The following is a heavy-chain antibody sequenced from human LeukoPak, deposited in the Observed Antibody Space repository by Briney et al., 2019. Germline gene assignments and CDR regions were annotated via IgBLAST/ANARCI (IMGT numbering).Heavy chain of an antibody. CDR1: GGPFSGYY. D-gene: IGHD3-10*01. CDR3: ARGRLYYYGSGSYYTIFDY. J-gene: IGHJ4*02. Sequence: SEALSLTCAVYGGPFSGYYWSWIRQPPGKGLEWIGEINHSGSTNYNPSLKSRVTISVDTSKNQFSLKLSSVTAADTAVYYCARGRLYYYGSGSYYTIFDYWGQGTLVTVSS. V-gene: IGHV4-34*01. CDR2: INHSGST.